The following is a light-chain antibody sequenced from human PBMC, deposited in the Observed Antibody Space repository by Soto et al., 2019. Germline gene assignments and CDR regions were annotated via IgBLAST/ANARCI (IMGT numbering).Light chain of an antibody. CDR3: QQDGSSPLT. Sequence: EIVLTQSPGTLSLSPGERATLSCRASQSVSSSYLAWYQQKPGQAPRLLIYGASSRATGIPDRFSGSGSGTDITLTISRLEPEDFAVYYYQQDGSSPLTFGGGTKVEIK. V-gene: IGKV3-20*01. J-gene: IGKJ4*01. CDR2: GAS. CDR1: QSVSSSY.